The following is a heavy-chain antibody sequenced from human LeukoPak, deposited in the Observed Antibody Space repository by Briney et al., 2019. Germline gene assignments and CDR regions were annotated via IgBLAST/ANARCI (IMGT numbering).Heavy chain of an antibody. V-gene: IGHV3-30-3*02. D-gene: IGHD4-17*01. J-gene: IGHJ6*02. CDR3: AKYAVTTGRTGGPDV. Sequence: PGRSLRLSCAASGFTFSSYAMHWVRQAPGKGLEWVAVISYDGSNKYYADSAKGRFTISRDNSKNTLYLQMNSLRAEDTAIYYCAKYAVTTGRTGGPDVWGQGTTVTVSS. CDR2: ISYDGSNK. CDR1: GFTFSSYA.